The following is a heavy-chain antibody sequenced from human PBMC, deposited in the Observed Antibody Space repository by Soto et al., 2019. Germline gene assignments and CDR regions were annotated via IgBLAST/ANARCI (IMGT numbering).Heavy chain of an antibody. CDR1: GGSISSGDYY. V-gene: IGHV4-30-4*01. CDR2: IYYSGST. Sequence: SETLSLTCTVSGGSISSGDYYWSWIRQPPGKGLEWIGYIYYSGSTYYNTSLKSRVTISVDTSKNQFSLKLSSVTAADTAVYYCAGNSRLRYYYGMDVWGQGTTVTVS. J-gene: IGHJ6*02. CDR3: AGNSRLRYYYGMDV.